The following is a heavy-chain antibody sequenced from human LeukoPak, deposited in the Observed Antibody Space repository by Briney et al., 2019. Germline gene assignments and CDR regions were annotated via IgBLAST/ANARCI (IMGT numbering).Heavy chain of an antibody. D-gene: IGHD3-9*01. CDR1: GYTFTSYG. V-gene: IGHV1-18*01. CDR3: ARDFHHAYYDILTGYYNPFDY. Sequence: ASVKVSCKASGYTFTSYGISRVRQAPGQGLEWMGWISAYNGNTNYAQKLQGRVTMTTDTSTSTAYMELRSLRSDDTAVYYCARDFHHAYYDILTGYYNPFDYWGQGTLVTVSS. CDR2: ISAYNGNT. J-gene: IGHJ4*02.